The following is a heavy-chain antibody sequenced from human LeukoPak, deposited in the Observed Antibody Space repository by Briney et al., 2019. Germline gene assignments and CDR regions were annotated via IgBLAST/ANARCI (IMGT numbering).Heavy chain of an antibody. Sequence: GGSLRLSRAASGFTFSSYAMHWVRQAPGKGLEWVAVISYDGSNKYYADSVKGRFTISRDNSKNTLYLQMNSLRAEDTAVYYCARDHYYDSSGYRGSLDYWGQGTLVTVSS. J-gene: IGHJ4*02. CDR3: ARDHYYDSSGYRGSLDY. CDR2: ISYDGSNK. D-gene: IGHD3-22*01. V-gene: IGHV3-30*04. CDR1: GFTFSSYA.